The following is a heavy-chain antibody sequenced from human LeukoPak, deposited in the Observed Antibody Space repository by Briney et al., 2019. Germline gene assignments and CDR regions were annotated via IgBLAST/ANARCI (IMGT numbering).Heavy chain of an antibody. CDR3: RNTPGMYSRRWVVNWFDS. Sequence: GGSLRLSCAASGFTFSSYAMSWVRQAPGKGLEWVSAISGSGGSTYYADSVKGRFTISRDNSKNTLYLQMNSLGAEDTAVYYCRNTPGMYSRRWVVNWFDSWGEGALVSV. V-gene: IGHV3-23*01. D-gene: IGHD6-13*01. CDR2: ISGSGGST. J-gene: IGHJ5*01. CDR1: GFTFSSYA.